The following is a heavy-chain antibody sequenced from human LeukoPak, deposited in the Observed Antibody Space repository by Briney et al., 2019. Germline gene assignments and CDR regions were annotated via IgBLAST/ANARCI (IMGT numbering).Heavy chain of an antibody. D-gene: IGHD3-22*01. J-gene: IGHJ4*02. Sequence: ASVKVSCKASGYTFTSYGISWVRQAPGQGLEWMGWISAYNGNTNYAQKLQGRVTMTTDTSTSTAYMELRSLRSDDTAVYYCARDGPFRSYYYDSSGHAYFDYWGQGTLVTVSS. CDR3: ARDGPFRSYYYDSSGHAYFDY. V-gene: IGHV1-18*01. CDR1: GYTFTSYG. CDR2: ISAYNGNT.